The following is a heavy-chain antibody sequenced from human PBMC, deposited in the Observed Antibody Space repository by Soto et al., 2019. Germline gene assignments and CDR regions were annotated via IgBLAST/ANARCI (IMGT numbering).Heavy chain of an antibody. V-gene: IGHV3-23*01. D-gene: IGHD6-13*01. CDR2: VSGSGGST. Sequence: EVQLLESGGGLVQPGGSLRLACAASGFTFSRYAMSWVRQATGKGLEWVSAVSGSGGSTYYADSVKGRLTISRDNSKNKLYLQMNSLRAEDTAVYYCAKAGTVPYSSSWYVYGYYFDYRGQGTLVTVS. J-gene: IGHJ4*02. CDR1: GFTFSRYA. CDR3: AKAGTVPYSSSWYVYGYYFDY.